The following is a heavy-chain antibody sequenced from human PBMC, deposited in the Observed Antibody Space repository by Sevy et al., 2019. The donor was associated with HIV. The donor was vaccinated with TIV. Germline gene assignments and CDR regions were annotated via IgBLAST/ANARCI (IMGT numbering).Heavy chain of an antibody. J-gene: IGHJ4*02. CDR2: IYYSGSS. Sequence: SETLSLTCTVSGGSISSYYWSWIRQPPGKGLEWIGYIYYSGSSNYNPSLKSRVTISVDTSKNQFSLKLSSVTAADTAVYYCARGHRRYCSGGSCDYFDYWGQGTLVTVSS. CDR3: ARGHRRYCSGGSCDYFDY. V-gene: IGHV4-59*01. D-gene: IGHD2-15*01. CDR1: GGSISSYY.